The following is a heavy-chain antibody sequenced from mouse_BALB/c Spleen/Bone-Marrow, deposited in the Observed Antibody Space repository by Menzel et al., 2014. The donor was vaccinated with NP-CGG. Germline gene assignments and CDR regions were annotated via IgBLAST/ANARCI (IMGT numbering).Heavy chain of an antibody. CDR3: ARNHFGSNSLGY. Sequence: EVKLQESGPELEKPGASVKISCKASGYSFTGYNMNWVKQSDGRSLEWIGNIDPYYGGTSYNQKFRGKATLTVDKSSSTAYMQLTSLTSEDSAVYYCARNHFGSNSLGYWGQGTLATVSA. J-gene: IGHJ3*01. D-gene: IGHD1-1*01. CDR2: IDPYYGGT. V-gene: IGHV1S135*01. CDR1: GYSFTGYN.